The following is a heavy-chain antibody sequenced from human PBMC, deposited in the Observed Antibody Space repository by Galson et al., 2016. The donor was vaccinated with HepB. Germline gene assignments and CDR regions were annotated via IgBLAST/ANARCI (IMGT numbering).Heavy chain of an antibody. CDR2: IMPDGSQK. CDR1: GFTFSVYW. CDR3: AREGNLGY. V-gene: IGHV3-7*04. J-gene: IGHJ4*01. Sequence: SLRLSCAASGFTFSVYWMSWVRQAPGKGLEYVAHIMPDGSQKYYVDSVKGRFTISRDNAKDSLYLQMNSLRAEDTAVYYCAREGNLGYWGHGTLVTVSS.